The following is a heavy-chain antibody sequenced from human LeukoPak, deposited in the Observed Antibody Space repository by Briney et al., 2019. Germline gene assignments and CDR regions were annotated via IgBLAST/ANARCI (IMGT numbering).Heavy chain of an antibody. J-gene: IGHJ6*03. D-gene: IGHD3-10*01. Sequence: ASVKVSCKASGYTFTSYGISWVRQAPGQGLEWMGWISAYNGNTNYAQKFQGRVTMTRNTSINTAYMELSSLRSEDTAVYYCARLFGGYYYYYMDVWGKGTTVTISS. CDR2: ISAYNGNT. CDR3: ARLFGGYYYYYMDV. CDR1: GYTFTSYG. V-gene: IGHV1-18*01.